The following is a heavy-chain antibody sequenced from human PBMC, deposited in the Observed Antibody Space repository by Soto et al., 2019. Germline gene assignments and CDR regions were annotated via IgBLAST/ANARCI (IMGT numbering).Heavy chain of an antibody. D-gene: IGHD6-6*01. J-gene: IGHJ6*03. V-gene: IGHV2-26*01. CDR3: ARIEYSSSFVSVIYYYYYYMVA. CDR2: IFSNDEK. Sequence: SGPTLVNPTETLTLTCTVSGFSLSNARMGVSWIRQPPGKALEWLAHIFSNDEKSYSTSLKSRLTISKDTSKSQVVLTMTNMDPVDTATYYCARIEYSSSFVSVIYYYYYYMVAWGKGITVTV. CDR1: GFSLSNARMG.